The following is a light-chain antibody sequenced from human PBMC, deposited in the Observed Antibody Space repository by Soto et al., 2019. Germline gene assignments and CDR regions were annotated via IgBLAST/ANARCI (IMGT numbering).Light chain of an antibody. CDR1: SSNIGAGYD. Sequence: QSVLTQPPSVSRAPGQRVTIPCPGSSSNIGAGYDVHWYQQLPGTAPKLLLYGNSNRPAGVPDRFSGSKSGTSASLAITGLQAEVGSVFYCQSYTGSLSGSLYVFGTGSKVTV. CDR2: GNS. V-gene: IGLV1-40*01. J-gene: IGLJ1*01. CDR3: QSYTGSLSGSLYV.